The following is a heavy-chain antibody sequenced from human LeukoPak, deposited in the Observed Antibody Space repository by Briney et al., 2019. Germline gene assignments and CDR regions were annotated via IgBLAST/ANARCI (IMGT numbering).Heavy chain of an antibody. V-gene: IGHV4-30-2*01. Sequence: SETLSLTCAVSGGSISSGGYSWSWIRQPPGKGLEWIGYIYHSGSTYYNPSLKSRVTISIDRSKNQFSLKLSSVTAADTAVYYCARDRADNWFDPWGQGTLVTVSS. CDR2: IYHSGST. CDR1: GGSISSGGYS. CDR3: ARDRADNWFDP. J-gene: IGHJ5*02.